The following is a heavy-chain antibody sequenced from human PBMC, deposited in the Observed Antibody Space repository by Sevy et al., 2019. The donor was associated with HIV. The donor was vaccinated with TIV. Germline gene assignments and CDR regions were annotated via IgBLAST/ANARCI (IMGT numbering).Heavy chain of an antibody. D-gene: IGHD3-10*01. CDR3: ARDWGFHGSGSYGGFDY. CDR2: IYYSGST. V-gene: IGHV4-61*01. CDR1: GGSVSSGSYY. J-gene: IGHJ4*02. Sequence: SQTLSLTCTVSGGSVSSGSYYWSWIRQPPGKGLEWIGYIYYSGSTNYNPSLKSQVTISVDTSKNQFSLKLSSVTAADTAVYYWARDWGFHGSGSYGGFDYWGQGTLVTVSS.